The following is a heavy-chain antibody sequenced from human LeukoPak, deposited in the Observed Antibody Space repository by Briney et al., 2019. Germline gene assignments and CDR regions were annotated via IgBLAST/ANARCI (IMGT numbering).Heavy chain of an antibody. V-gene: IGHV3-43*02. CDR2: IDKDGRKT. D-gene: IGHD1-26*01. J-gene: IGHJ6*02. CDR1: GFTLGAFA. Sequence: QPGGSLRLSCAASGFTLGAFAMHWVRQAPGKGLEWVSLIDKDGRKTYYADSVKGRFTISSDNSKNSLYLQMTSLRPEDTALYYCATWAFYHSLDVWGQGATVTVSS. CDR3: ATWAFYHSLDV.